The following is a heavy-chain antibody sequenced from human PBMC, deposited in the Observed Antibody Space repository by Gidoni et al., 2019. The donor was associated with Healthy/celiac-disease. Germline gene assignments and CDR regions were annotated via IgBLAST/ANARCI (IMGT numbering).Heavy chain of an antibody. V-gene: IGHV1-2*02. Sequence: QVQLVQSVAEVKNPGSPVKVSCKASGYTFSGYYMHWVRQAPGQGLEWMGWINPNSGGTNYAQKFQGRVTMTRDTSISTAYMELSRLRSDDTAVYYCARDMVGATSYFDYWGQGTLVTVSS. CDR2: INPNSGGT. J-gene: IGHJ4*02. CDR3: ARDMVGATSYFDY. CDR1: GYTFSGYY. D-gene: IGHD1-26*01.